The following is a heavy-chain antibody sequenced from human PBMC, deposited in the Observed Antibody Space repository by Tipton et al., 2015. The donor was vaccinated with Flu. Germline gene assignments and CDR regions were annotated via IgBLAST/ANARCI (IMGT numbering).Heavy chain of an antibody. CDR2: IYYSGST. CDR1: GGSISSSSYY. D-gene: IGHD2/OR15-2a*01. V-gene: IGHV4-39*07. Sequence: TLSLTCTVSGGSISSSSYYWGWIRQPPGKGLEWIGTIYYSGSTYYNPSLKSRVTMSVDTSKNQFSLKLSSVTAADTAVYYCARLSLSFNAFDIWGQGTTVIVSS. CDR3: ARLSLSFNAFDI. J-gene: IGHJ3*02.